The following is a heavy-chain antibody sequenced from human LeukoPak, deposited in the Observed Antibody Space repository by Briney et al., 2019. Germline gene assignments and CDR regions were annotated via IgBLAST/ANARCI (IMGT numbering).Heavy chain of an antibody. CDR1: GYTFTGYY. CDR3: ARGDYYGSPKVVAA. D-gene: IGHD3-10*01. J-gene: IGHJ5*02. CDR2: INPNSGDT. Sequence: ASVKVSCKTSGYTFTGYYMHWVRQAPGQGLEWIGWINPNSGDTNYAQKFQDRVTMTRDTSISTAYIELNFLRSDDTAVFYCARGDYYGSPKVVAAWGQGTLVTVSS. V-gene: IGHV1-2*02.